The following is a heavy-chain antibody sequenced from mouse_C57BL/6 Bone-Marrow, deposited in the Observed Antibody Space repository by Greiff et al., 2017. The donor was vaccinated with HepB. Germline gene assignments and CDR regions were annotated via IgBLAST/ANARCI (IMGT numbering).Heavy chain of an antibody. CDR2: ISSGSSTI. V-gene: IGHV5-17*01. Sequence: EVKVEESGGGLVKPGGSLKLSCAASGFTFSDYGMHWVRQAPEKGLEWVAYISSGSSTIYYADTVKGRFTISRDNAKNTLFLQMTSLRSEDTAMYYCVLLPYAMDYWGQGTSVTVSS. CDR1: GFTFSDYG. D-gene: IGHD1-1*01. CDR3: VLLPYAMDY. J-gene: IGHJ4*01.